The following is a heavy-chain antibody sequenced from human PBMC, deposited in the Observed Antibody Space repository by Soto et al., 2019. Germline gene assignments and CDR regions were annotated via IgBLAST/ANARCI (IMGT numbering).Heavy chain of an antibody. D-gene: IGHD1-7*01. CDR2: IIPIFGTA. J-gene: IGHJ6*02. CDR3: ARGPAPPKLELRFYYCGMDV. Sequence: QVQLVQSGAEVKKPGSSVKVSCKASGGTFSSYAISWVRQAPGQGLEWMGGIIPIFGTANYAQNFQGRVTITADEATSTAYMDLSSVRSEDTAVYYCARGPAPPKLELRFYYCGMDVWGQGTTVTVSS. CDR1: GGTFSSYA. V-gene: IGHV1-69*01.